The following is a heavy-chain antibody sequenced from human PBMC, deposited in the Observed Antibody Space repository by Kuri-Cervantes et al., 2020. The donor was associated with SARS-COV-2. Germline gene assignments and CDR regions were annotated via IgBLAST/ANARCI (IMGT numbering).Heavy chain of an antibody. Sequence: SETLSLTCAVYGGSFSGYYWSWIRQPPGKGLEWIGEINHSGSTNYNPSLKSRVTISVDTSKNQFSLKLSSVTAADTAVYYCARGRHDYGPYYYGMDVRGQGTSVTVSS. CDR3: ARGRHDYGPYYYGMDV. CDR1: GGSFSGYY. D-gene: IGHD4-17*01. V-gene: IGHV4-34*01. CDR2: INHSGST. J-gene: IGHJ6*02.